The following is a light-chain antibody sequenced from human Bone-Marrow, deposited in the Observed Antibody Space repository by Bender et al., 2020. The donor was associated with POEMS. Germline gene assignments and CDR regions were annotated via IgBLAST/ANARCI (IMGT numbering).Light chain of an antibody. CDR3: CSHTGTATCV. Sequence: QSALTQSASVSGSPGRSVTISCTGSSSDIGHSNHVSWYQQHPGKAPKLIIYDASHRPSGVSNRFSGSKSGNTASLTISGLQPEDEGDYYCCSHTGTATCVFGAGTSLTVL. CDR2: DAS. CDR1: SSDIGHSNH. J-gene: IGLJ3*02. V-gene: IGLV2-14*03.